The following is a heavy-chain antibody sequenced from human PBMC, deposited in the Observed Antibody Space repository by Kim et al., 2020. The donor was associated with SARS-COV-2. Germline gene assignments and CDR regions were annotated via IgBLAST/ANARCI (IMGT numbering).Heavy chain of an antibody. Sequence: GGSLRLSCAASGFTFSNYWMSWVRQAPGKGLEWVANMNQDGSLRFYVDSVKGRFTVSRDNAKNLLYLQMNSLRAEDTAVFYCTRDSGLRDVDYWGQGTLVTVSS. CDR3: TRDSGLRDVDY. V-gene: IGHV3-7*03. D-gene: IGHD5-12*01. CDR1: GFTFSNYW. CDR2: MNQDGSLR. J-gene: IGHJ4*02.